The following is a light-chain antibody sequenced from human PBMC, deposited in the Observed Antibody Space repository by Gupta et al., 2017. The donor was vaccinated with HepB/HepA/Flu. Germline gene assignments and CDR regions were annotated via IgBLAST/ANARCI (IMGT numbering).Light chain of an antibody. V-gene: IGKV3-20*01. CDR1: PSVSGRD. CDR3: QQDGRLPVLT. Sequence: EIVLTQSPGTLSLSPGERATLSCRASPSVSGRDLAWYQQKPGQAPRLLIYGAASRATGIPDRFSGSGDETDFTLTISRREPEDLAGYYCQQDGRLPVLTFGGGTKVEIK. J-gene: IGKJ4*01. CDR2: GAA.